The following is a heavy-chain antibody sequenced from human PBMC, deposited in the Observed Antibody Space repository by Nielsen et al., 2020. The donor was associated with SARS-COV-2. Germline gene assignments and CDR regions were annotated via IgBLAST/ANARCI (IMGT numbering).Heavy chain of an antibody. CDR2: IYSGGST. J-gene: IGHJ5*02. D-gene: IGHD2-21*02. CDR3: AREPDAGVTNWFDP. V-gene: IGHV3-53*01. CDR1: GFTVSSNY. Sequence: GESLKISCAASGFTVSSNYMSWVRQAPGKGLEWVSVIYSGGSTYYADSVKGRFTISRDNSKNTLYLQMNSLRAEDTAVYYCAREPDAGVTNWFDPWGQGTLVTVSS.